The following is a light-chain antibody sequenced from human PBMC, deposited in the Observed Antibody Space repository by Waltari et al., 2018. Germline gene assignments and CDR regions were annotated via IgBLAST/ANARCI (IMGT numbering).Light chain of an antibody. V-gene: IGKV1-6*02. J-gene: IGKJ4*01. CDR3: QQGYDFPCT. CDR2: RAS. Sequence: IQMTQSPSSMSASIGDTVTITCRASRDIANNLNWYQHKSGKDHKLLIYRASSLQSVVPSRFRGSGSGTDFSLTISSLQPEDFATYYCQQGYDFPCTFGRGTKVEIK. CDR1: RDIANN.